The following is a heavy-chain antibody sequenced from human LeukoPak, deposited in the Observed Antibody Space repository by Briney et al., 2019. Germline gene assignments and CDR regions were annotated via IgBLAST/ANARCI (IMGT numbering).Heavy chain of an antibody. D-gene: IGHD3-3*02. J-gene: IGHJ4*02. V-gene: IGHV3-21*01. Sequence: PGGSLRLSCAASGFTFSSYSMNWVRQAPGKGLEWVSSISSSSSYIYYADSVKGRFTISRDNAKNSLYLQMNSLRAEDTAVYYCARAHASFLEWLLFDYWGQGTLVTVSS. CDR3: ARAHASFLEWLLFDY. CDR2: ISSSSSYI. CDR1: GFTFSSYS.